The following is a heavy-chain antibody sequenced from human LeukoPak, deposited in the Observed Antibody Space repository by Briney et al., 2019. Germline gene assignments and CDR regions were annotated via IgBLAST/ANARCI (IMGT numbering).Heavy chain of an antibody. D-gene: IGHD2-2*02. Sequence: PGGSLRLSCAASGIIFSSYWMSWVRQAPGKGLEWVANIKQDGSEKYYVDSVKGRFTISRDNAKNSLYLQMNSLRAEDTAVYYCASTRYCSSTSCYTFDYWGQGTLVTVSS. CDR1: GIIFSSYW. V-gene: IGHV3-7*01. CDR2: IKQDGSEK. J-gene: IGHJ4*02. CDR3: ASTRYCSSTSCYTFDY.